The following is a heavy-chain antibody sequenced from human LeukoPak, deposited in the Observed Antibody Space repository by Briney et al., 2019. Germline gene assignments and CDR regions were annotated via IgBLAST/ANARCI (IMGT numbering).Heavy chain of an antibody. V-gene: IGHV4-39*01. CDR1: GGSISSSSYY. CDR2: IYYSGST. Sequence: SETLSLTCTVSGGSISSSSYYWGWIRQPPGKGLEWIGSIYYSGSTYYNPSLKSRVTISVDTSKNQFSLKLSSVTAADTAVYYCARGNWAYSSSSGPDYWGQGTLVTVSS. J-gene: IGHJ4*02. CDR3: ARGNWAYSSSSGPDY. D-gene: IGHD6-6*01.